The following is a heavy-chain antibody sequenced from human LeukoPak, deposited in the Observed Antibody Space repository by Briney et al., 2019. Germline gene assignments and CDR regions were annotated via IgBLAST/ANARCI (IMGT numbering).Heavy chain of an antibody. CDR2: ISSGSSYI. J-gene: IGHJ3*02. D-gene: IGHD3-22*01. V-gene: IGHV3-21*01. CDR1: GFTFSGYS. Sequence: GGSLRLSCAASGFTFSGYSMNWVRQAPGKGLEWVSSISSGSSYIYYVDSVKGRFTISRDNAKNSLYLQMNSLRAEDTAVYFCTRPSYYDSRGYSTNGFDIWGQGTMVTVSS. CDR3: TRPSYYDSRGYSTNGFDI.